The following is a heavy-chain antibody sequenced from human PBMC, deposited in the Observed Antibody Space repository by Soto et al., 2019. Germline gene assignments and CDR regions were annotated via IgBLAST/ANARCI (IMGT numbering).Heavy chain of an antibody. CDR1: GGSFSGYY. J-gene: IGHJ4*02. Sequence: QVQLQQWGAGLLKPSETLSLTCAVYGGSFSGYYCTWIRQPPGTGLEWIGEINHSGSTNYNPSLKSRVTISVDTSKNQFSLKLTSVTAVDTAVYYCARDKITGLFDYWGQGTLVTVSS. CDR2: INHSGST. D-gene: IGHD2-8*02. CDR3: ARDKITGLFDY. V-gene: IGHV4-34*01.